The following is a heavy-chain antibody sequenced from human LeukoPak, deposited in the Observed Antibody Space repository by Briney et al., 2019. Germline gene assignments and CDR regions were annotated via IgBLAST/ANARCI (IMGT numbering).Heavy chain of an antibody. CDR1: GFSFDSYW. CDR2: ITPDGSDT. J-gene: IGHJ4*02. Sequence: GGSLRLSCAASGFSFDSYWMHWVRQVPGKGLVWVSRITPDGSDTTYADSVRGRFTISRDNAKSTLYLQMNSLRAEDTAVYYCAKSGNAFWGVLSLYYFDYWGQGTLVTVSS. D-gene: IGHD3-16*01. V-gene: IGHV3-74*01. CDR3: AKSGNAFWGVLSLYYFDY.